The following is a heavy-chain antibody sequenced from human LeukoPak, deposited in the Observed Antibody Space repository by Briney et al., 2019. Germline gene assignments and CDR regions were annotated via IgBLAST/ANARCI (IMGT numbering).Heavy chain of an antibody. J-gene: IGHJ3*02. CDR1: GFTFSTHA. V-gene: IGHV3-23*01. CDR3: AMTMKYCSGGTCQEAFEI. Sequence: GGSVRLSCAASGFTFSTHAMSWVRQAPGKGLEWVSAISGSGGRAYHADSVKGRFTISRDNSKNTLFLQMYSLRAEDTAIYYCAMTMKYCSGGTCQEAFEIWGQGTMVTVSS. D-gene: IGHD2-15*01. CDR2: ISGSGGRA.